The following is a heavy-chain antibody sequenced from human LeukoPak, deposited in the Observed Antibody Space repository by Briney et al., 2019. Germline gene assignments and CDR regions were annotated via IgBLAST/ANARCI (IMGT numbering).Heavy chain of an antibody. CDR1: GFTFSGYA. D-gene: IGHD3-22*01. CDR3: AKDPKRAYYYDSSGYS. CDR2: ISGSGGST. J-gene: IGHJ4*02. Sequence: GGSLRLSCAASGFTFSGYAMSWVRQAPGKGLEWVSAISGSGGSTYYADSVKGRFTISRDNSKNTLYLQMNSLRAEDTAVYYCAKDPKRAYYYDSSGYSWGQGTLVTVSS. V-gene: IGHV3-23*01.